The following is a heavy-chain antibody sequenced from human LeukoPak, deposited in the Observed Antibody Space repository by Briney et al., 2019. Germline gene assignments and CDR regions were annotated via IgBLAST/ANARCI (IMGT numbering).Heavy chain of an antibody. D-gene: IGHD2-15*01. CDR2: ISWNSANI. Sequence: KAGGSVRLSCAAFGFTFDNYAMHWVRQAPGKGLEWVSSISWNSANIAYADSVKGRFTISRDNAKNSLYLQMNSLRPEDMALYYCVKDTSGASQYFQYWGHGTVVTVSS. CDR3: VKDTSGASQYFQY. CDR1: GFTFDNYA. J-gene: IGHJ1*01. V-gene: IGHV3-9*03.